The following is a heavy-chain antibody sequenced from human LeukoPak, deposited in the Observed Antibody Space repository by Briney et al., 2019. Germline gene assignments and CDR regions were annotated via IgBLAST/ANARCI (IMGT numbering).Heavy chain of an antibody. J-gene: IGHJ4*02. CDR1: GGSFSGYY. D-gene: IGHD2-2*02. CDR3: ARGAAGDILVVPAAIYFDY. CDR2: INHSGST. V-gene: IGHV4-34*01. Sequence: KPSETLSLTCAVYGGSFSGYYWSWIRQPPGKGLEWIGEINHSGSTNYNPSLKSRVTISVDTSKNQFSLKLSSVTAADTAVYYCARGAAGDILVVPAAIYFDYWGQGTLVTVSS.